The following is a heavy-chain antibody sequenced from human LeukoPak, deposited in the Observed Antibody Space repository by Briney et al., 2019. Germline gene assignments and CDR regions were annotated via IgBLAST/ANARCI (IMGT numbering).Heavy chain of an antibody. CDR1: GGSISSYY. CDR3: ARDGPYGDYVGAFDI. CDR2: IYYSGST. J-gene: IGHJ3*02. V-gene: IGHV4-59*01. Sequence: SETLSLTCTVSGGSISSYYWSWIRQPPGKGLEWIGYIYYSGSTNYNPSLKSRVTISVDTSKNQFSLKLSSVTAADTAVYYCARDGPYGDYVGAFDIWGQGTMVTVSS. D-gene: IGHD4-17*01.